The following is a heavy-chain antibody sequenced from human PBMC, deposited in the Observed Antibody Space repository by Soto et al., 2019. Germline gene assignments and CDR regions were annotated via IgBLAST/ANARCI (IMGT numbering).Heavy chain of an antibody. Sequence: QVQLVESGGGVVQPGRSLTLSCADSGFTFSNYGMHWVRQAPGKGLEWVTTISSDGNDKYYADSVKGRFTISRDNSKNTLDLQMNGLRAEDTAVYYCAKGSMSAHQFLDQCGQGTLVTVSS. D-gene: IGHD6-6*01. CDR3: AKGSMSAHQFLDQ. CDR2: ISSDGNDK. J-gene: IGHJ4*02. CDR1: GFTFSNYG. V-gene: IGHV3-30*18.